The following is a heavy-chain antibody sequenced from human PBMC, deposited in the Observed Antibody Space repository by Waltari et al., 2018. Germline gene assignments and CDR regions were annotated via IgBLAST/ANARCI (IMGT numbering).Heavy chain of an antibody. Sequence: QVQLQESGPGLVKPSETLSLTCTVSGGSISSYYWSWIRQPPGKGLEWIGYIYYSGSTNYNPSLKSRVTISVDTSKNQYSLKLSSVTAADTAVYYCARAGAAYSSGWLVYWGQGTLVTVSS. CDR1: GGSISSYY. V-gene: IGHV4-59*01. CDR3: ARAGAAYSSGWLVY. J-gene: IGHJ4*02. D-gene: IGHD6-19*01. CDR2: IYYSGST.